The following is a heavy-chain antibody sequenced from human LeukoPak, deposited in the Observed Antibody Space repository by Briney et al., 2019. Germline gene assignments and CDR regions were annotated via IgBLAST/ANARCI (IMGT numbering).Heavy chain of an antibody. CDR1: GYTFTTYG. D-gene: IGHD3-22*01. J-gene: IGHJ5*02. CDR3: ARDEARYSSGYYPNWFDP. Sequence: ASVKVSCKASGYTFTTYGISWVRQAPGQGLEWMGWISGYNGYTHYAHNLQGRVTMTTDTSTSTAYMELRSLRSDDTAVYYCARDEARYSSGYYPNWFDPWGQGTLVTVSS. V-gene: IGHV1-18*01. CDR2: ISGYNGYT.